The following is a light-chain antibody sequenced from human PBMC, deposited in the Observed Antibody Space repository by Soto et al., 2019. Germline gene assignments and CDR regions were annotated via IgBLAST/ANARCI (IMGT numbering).Light chain of an antibody. V-gene: IGKV3-20*01. CDR2: GAS. J-gene: IGKJ2*01. CDR3: LQYGNSPYT. CDR1: QSVSSGD. Sequence: EIALTQSPGTLSLSPGERATLSCRTSQSVSSGDFAWYQHRPGQAPRLVIYGASTRATGVPDRFSGSGSGTDFTLTISGLEPDDFAEYFCLQYGNSPYTFGHGTKLEMK.